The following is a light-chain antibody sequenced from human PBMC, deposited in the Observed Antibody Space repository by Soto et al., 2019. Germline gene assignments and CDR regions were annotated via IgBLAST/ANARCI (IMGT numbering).Light chain of an antibody. Sequence: IQMTQSPSSLSASVGDRVTITCRASQTINRDLHWYQHRPGEAPNLLISRASSLQSGVPSRFSGSGFGTEFTLTISNLQSDDFAVYYCQQYNFWPRSFGQGTKVEIK. CDR1: QTINRD. CDR2: RAS. CDR3: QQYNFWPRS. J-gene: IGKJ1*01. V-gene: IGKV1-39*01.